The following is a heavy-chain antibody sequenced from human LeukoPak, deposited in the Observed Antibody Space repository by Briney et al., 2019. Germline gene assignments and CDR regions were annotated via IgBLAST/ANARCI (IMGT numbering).Heavy chain of an antibody. CDR3: AKAAVTTYSRGSHLQH. CDR2: ISWNSGSI. CDR1: GFTFSSYW. V-gene: IGHV3-9*01. Sequence: SLRLSCAASGFTFSSYWMHWVRQAPGKGLEWVSGISWNSGSIGYVDSVKGRFTISRDNAKNSLYLQMNSLRAEDTALYYCAKAAVTTYSRGSHLQHWGQGTLVTVSS. D-gene: IGHD2-15*01. J-gene: IGHJ1*01.